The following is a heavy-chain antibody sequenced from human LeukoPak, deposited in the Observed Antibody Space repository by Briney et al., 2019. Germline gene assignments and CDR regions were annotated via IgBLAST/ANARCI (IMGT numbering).Heavy chain of an antibody. D-gene: IGHD1-26*01. Sequence: GGSLRLSCAASGFTFSSYGMHWVRQAPGKGLEWVAVISHHGSSKNYADSVKGRFTISRDNPKNTLYLQMNSLRAEDTAVYYCARDYSGRYTIDYWGQGTLVTVSS. CDR1: GFTFSSYG. V-gene: IGHV3-30*19. J-gene: IGHJ4*02. CDR3: ARDYSGRYTIDY. CDR2: ISHHGSSK.